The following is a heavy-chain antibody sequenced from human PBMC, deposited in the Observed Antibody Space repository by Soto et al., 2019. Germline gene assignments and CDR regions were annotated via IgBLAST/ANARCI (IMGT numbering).Heavy chain of an antibody. V-gene: IGHV3-23*01. CDR1: GFTFSSYA. CDR3: AKNIAGGSWTQGYYYGMDV. D-gene: IGHD6-13*01. J-gene: IGHJ6*02. Sequence: GGSLRLSCSASGFTFSSYAMSCVRQAPGKGLEWVSAISGSGGSTYYADSVKGRFTISRDNSKNTLYLQMNSLRAEDTAVYYCAKNIAGGSWTQGYYYGMDVWGQGTKVTVSS. CDR2: ISGSGGST.